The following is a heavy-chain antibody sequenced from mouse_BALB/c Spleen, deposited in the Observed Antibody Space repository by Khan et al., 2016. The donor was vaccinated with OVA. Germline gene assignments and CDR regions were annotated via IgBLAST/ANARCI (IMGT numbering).Heavy chain of an antibody. V-gene: IGHV3-2*02. CDR2: ISYSGRT. J-gene: IGHJ2*01. CDR1: GYSITSDYA. D-gene: IGHD1-1*01. CDR3: ARSVTITTVVATDFDY. Sequence: EVQLVESGPGLVKPSQSLSLTCTVTGYSITSDYAWNWIRQFPGNKLEWMGYISYSGRTSYNPSLKSRISLTRDTSKNQFFLQLNSLTTEDTATYYCARSVTITTVVATDFDYWGQGTTLTVSS.